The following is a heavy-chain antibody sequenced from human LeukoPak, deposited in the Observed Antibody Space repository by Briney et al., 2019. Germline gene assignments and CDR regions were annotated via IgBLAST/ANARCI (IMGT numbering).Heavy chain of an antibody. J-gene: IGHJ4*02. CDR2: IYYSGST. Sequence: ETLSLTCTVSGGSISSYYWSWIRQPPGKGLEWIGYIYYSGSTNFNPSLKSRVTISVDTSKNQFSLKLSSVTAADTAVYYCARGGLEYQLLSYFDYWGQGTLVAVSS. V-gene: IGHV4-59*01. D-gene: IGHD2-2*01. CDR3: ARGGLEYQLLSYFDY. CDR1: GGSISSYY.